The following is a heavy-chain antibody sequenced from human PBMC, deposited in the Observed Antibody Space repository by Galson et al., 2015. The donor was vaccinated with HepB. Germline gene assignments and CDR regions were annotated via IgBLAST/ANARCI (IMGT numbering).Heavy chain of an antibody. Sequence: SLRLSCAASGFTFSSYAMSWVRQAPGKGLEWVSAISGSGGSTYYADSVKGRFTISRDNSKNTLYLQMNSLRAEDTAVYYCARGGSSGYYGLFDYWGQGTLVTVSS. J-gene: IGHJ4*02. CDR2: ISGSGGST. D-gene: IGHD3-22*01. CDR3: ARGGSSGYYGLFDY. V-gene: IGHV3-23*01. CDR1: GFTFSSYA.